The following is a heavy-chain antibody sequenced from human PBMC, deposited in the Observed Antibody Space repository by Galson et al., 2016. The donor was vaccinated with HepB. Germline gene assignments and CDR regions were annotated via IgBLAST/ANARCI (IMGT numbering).Heavy chain of an antibody. D-gene: IGHD3-16*01. Sequence: SLRLSCAASGFSFRNSGMSWVRQAPGRGLEWVSGISRDGDATHYADFVKGRFTISRDNSKNTLYLYMNNLTAGDTAIYYCGKHGGFDYWGQGALVTVSS. CDR1: GFSFRNSG. CDR3: GKHGGFDY. CDR2: ISRDGDAT. J-gene: IGHJ4*02. V-gene: IGHV3-23*01.